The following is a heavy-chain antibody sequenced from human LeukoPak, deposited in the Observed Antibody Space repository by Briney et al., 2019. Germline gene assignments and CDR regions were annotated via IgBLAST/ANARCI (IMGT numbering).Heavy chain of an antibody. J-gene: IGHJ3*02. CDR3: AREGPRAFDI. CDR2: ISYDGSNK. Sequence: GGSLRLSCAASGFTFSSYAMHWVRQAPGKGLEWVAVISYDGSNKYYADSVTARFTISRDNYKNTMYLRMNSLRAEDTAVYYCAREGPRAFDIWGQGTMVTVSS. CDR1: GFTFSSYA. V-gene: IGHV3-30-3*01.